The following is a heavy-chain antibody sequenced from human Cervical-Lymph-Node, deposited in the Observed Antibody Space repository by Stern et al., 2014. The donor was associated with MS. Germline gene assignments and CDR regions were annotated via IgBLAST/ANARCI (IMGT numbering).Heavy chain of an antibody. CDR3: AKDSENYDYVWGSLDY. CDR2: ISGSGGSP. D-gene: IGHD3-16*01. Sequence: EVQLEESGGGLVQPGGSLRVSCAASGFTFSSYAMSWVRQAPGKGLEWVSAISGSGGSPYYADSVKGRFTISRDNSKNTLYLQMNSLRAEDTAVYYCAKDSENYDYVWGSLDYWGQGTLVTVSS. V-gene: IGHV3-23*04. CDR1: GFTFSSYA. J-gene: IGHJ4*02.